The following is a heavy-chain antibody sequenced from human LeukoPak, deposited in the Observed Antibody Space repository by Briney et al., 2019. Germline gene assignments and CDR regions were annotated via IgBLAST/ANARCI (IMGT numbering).Heavy chain of an antibody. CDR2: IYYSGST. CDR1: GGSVTSYY. Sequence: PSETLSLTCTVSGGSVTSYYWSWIRQPPGKGLEWIGYIYYSGSTNYNPSLKSRVTISVDTSKNQFSLKLSSVTAADTAVYYCARDNHYYDSSGYYRNWFDPWGQGTLVTVSS. D-gene: IGHD3-22*01. CDR3: ARDNHYYDSSGYYRNWFDP. V-gene: IGHV4-59*02. J-gene: IGHJ5*02.